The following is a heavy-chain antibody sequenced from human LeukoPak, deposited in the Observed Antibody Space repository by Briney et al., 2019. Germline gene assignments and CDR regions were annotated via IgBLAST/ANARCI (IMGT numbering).Heavy chain of an antibody. CDR2: IYYSGST. J-gene: IGHJ4*02. V-gene: IGHV4-39*07. CDR1: GGSISSSSYY. CDR3: ARGSRGQQLVPFDY. Sequence: RTSETLSLTCTVSGGSISSSSYYWGWIRQPPGKGLEWIGSIYYSGSTYYNPSLKSRVTISVDTSKNQFSLKLSSVTAADTAVYYCARGSRGQQLVPFDYWGQGTLVTVSS. D-gene: IGHD6-13*01.